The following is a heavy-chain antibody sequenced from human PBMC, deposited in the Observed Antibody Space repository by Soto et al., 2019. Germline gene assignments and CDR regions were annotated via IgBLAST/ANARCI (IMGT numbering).Heavy chain of an antibody. D-gene: IGHD2-2*01. CDR1: GYTFTGYY. J-gene: IGHJ4*02. Sequence: ASLKVSCKASGYTFTGYYMHWVRQAPGQGLEWMGWINPNSGGTNYAQKFQGWVTMTRDTSIKTAYLQLSRLRSDDTAVYYCARALPSVVVPAAIINGGDYFDYWGQGTLVTVSS. CDR3: ARALPSVVVPAAIINGGDYFDY. V-gene: IGHV1-2*04. CDR2: INPNSGGT.